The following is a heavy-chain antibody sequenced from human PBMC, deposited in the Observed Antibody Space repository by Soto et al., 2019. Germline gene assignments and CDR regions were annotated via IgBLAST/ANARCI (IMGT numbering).Heavy chain of an antibody. Sequence: RLSCAAAGFTFGSYAMHWVRQAPGKGLEWVAVISYDGSNRYYADSVKGRFTISRDNSKNTLYLQMNSLRAADTAVYYCERDLTENGMDAWGQETTVTV. CDR3: ERDLTENGMDA. J-gene: IGHJ6*02. CDR2: ISYDGSNR. CDR1: GFTFGSYA. D-gene: IGHD3-9*01. V-gene: IGHV3-30-3*01.